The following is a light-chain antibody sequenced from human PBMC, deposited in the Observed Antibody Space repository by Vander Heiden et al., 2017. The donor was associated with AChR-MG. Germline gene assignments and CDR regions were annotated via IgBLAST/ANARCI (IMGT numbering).Light chain of an antibody. CDR3: MQGIHRA. Sequence: DIVLTQTPLSLSVTPGQSVSISCKSSQSLLQSDGRTYLYWYLQRPGQSPRLLIFEVSNRFSGVPDRFSGSGSGTDFTLIISRVESEDVGVYYCMQGIHRAFGQGTKVEI. CDR1: QSLLQSDGRTY. CDR2: EVS. V-gene: IGKV2-29*02. J-gene: IGKJ1*01.